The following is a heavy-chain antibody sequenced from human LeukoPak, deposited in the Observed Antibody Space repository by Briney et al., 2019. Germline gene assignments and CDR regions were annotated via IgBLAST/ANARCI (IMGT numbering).Heavy chain of an antibody. Sequence: GRSLRLSCAASGVTFSSYAMHWVRQAPGKGQEWEAVISYDGSNKYYADSVKGRFTISRDNSKNTLYLQMNSLRAEDTAVYYCARDLSGYFDYWGQGTLVTVSS. CDR2: ISYDGSNK. D-gene: IGHD6-19*01. CDR1: GVTFSSYA. V-gene: IGHV3-30-3*01. CDR3: ARDLSGYFDY. J-gene: IGHJ4*02.